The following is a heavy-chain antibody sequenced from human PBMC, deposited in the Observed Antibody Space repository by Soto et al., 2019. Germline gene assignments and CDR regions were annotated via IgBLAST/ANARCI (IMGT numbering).Heavy chain of an antibody. Sequence: QVQLVQSGAEVKKPGASVQVSCKASGYTFTSYALHWVSQARGERPEWMGWINAANGDTKYSKKFQGRVTITRDTSASTGYMELSSLRSEDTAVYYCGRSVVGATGEILYNAMDVWGQGTTVTVSS. CDR1: GYTFTSYA. D-gene: IGHD1-26*01. CDR3: GRSVVGATGEILYNAMDV. CDR2: INAANGDT. V-gene: IGHV1-3*01. J-gene: IGHJ6*02.